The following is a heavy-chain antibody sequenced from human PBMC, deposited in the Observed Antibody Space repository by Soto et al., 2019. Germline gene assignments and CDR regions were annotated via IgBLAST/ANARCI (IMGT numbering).Heavy chain of an antibody. Sequence: PGGSLRLSCGASGFTFSHAWMNWVRQAPGKGPEWVGRIKSKIDGGTSDYAAPVKGRFSISRDDSKDTLFLQMNSLKTEDTAVYFCATMGHCSYGVCSYYYYGMDVWGLGTTVTVSS. V-gene: IGHV3-15*07. CDR1: GFTFSHAW. D-gene: IGHD2-8*01. CDR2: IKSKIDGGTS. J-gene: IGHJ6*02. CDR3: ATMGHCSYGVCSYYYYGMDV.